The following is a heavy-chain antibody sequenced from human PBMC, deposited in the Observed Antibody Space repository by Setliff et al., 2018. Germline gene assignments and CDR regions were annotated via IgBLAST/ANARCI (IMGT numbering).Heavy chain of an antibody. J-gene: IGHJ4*02. V-gene: IGHV3-48*01. CDR1: GFTFSGYY. Sequence: GSLRLYCAASGFTFSGYYMQWVRQAPGKGLEWVSDIGESGNNIHYADSLKGRFTISRDNAKNSLYLQMNSLRAEDTAVYYCERVYAYSYGFDSWGQGTQVTVSS. CDR2: IGESGNNI. D-gene: IGHD5-18*01. CDR3: ERVYAYSYGFDS.